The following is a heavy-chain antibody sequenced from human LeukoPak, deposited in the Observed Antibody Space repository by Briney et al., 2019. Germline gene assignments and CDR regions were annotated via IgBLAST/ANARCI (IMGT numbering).Heavy chain of an antibody. D-gene: IGHD3-22*01. CDR1: GFTFSSYG. CDR3: ARGVTYYYYELNWFDP. CDR2: ISYDGSNK. J-gene: IGHJ5*02. Sequence: PGGSLRLSCAASGFTFSSYGMHWVRQAPGKGLEWVAVISYDGSNKYYADSVKGRFTISRDNSKNTLYLQMNSLRAEDTAVYYCARGVTYYYYELNWFDPWGQGTLVTVSS. V-gene: IGHV3-30*03.